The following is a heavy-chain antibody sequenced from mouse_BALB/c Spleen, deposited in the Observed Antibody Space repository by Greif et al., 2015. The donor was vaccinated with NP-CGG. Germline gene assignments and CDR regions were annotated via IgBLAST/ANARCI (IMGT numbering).Heavy chain of an antibody. CDR2: INPSNDGT. D-gene: IGHD2-2*01. CDR1: GYIFTSYY. V-gene: IGHV1S81*02. CDR3: TRSGLRQKYFDY. Sequence: QVQLQQSGAELVKPGASVRLSCKASGYIFTSYYMYWVKQRPGQGLEWIGEINPSNDGTNFNEKFKGKATLTVDKSSSTAYMQLSSLTSEDSAVYYCTRSGLRQKYFDYWGQGTTLTVSS. J-gene: IGHJ2*01.